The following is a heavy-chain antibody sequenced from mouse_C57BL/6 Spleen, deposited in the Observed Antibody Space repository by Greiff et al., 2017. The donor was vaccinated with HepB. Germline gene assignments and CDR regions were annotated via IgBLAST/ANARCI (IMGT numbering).Heavy chain of an antibody. D-gene: IGHD4-1*01. Sequence: QVQLKESGPELVKPGASVKISCKASGYAFSSSWMNWVKQRPGKGLEWIGRIYPGDGDTNYNGKFKGKATLTADKSSSTAYMQLSSLTSEDSAVYFCARGFWDSWFAYWGQGTLVTVSA. J-gene: IGHJ3*01. CDR2: IYPGDGDT. V-gene: IGHV1-82*01. CDR1: GYAFSSSW. CDR3: ARGFWDSWFAY.